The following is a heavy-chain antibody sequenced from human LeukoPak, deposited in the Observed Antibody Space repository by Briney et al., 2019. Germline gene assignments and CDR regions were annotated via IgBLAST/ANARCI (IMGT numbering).Heavy chain of an antibody. V-gene: IGHV7-4-1*02. D-gene: IGHD6-13*01. Sequence: GASVKVSCKASGYTITSYAMNWVRQAPGQGLEWMGWINTNTGNPTYAQGFTGRFVFSLDTSVSTAYLQISSLKAEDTAVYYCARVVIAAAGPAFDYWGQGTLVTVSS. CDR3: ARVVIAAAGPAFDY. CDR1: GYTITSYA. CDR2: INTNTGNP. J-gene: IGHJ4*02.